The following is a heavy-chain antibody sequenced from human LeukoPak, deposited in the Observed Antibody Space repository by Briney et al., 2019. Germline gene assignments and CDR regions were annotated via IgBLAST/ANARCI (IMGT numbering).Heavy chain of an antibody. CDR1: GXSFRGYY. CDR3: ASSGWYRGY. CDR2: INHSGST. V-gene: IGHV4-34*01. D-gene: IGHD6-19*01. Sequence: SETLSLTCAVYGXSFRGYYWSWIRQPPGKGLEWMGEINHSGSTTYNPSLKSRVTISVDTSKNQFSLKVTSVTAADTAVYYCASSGWYRGYWGQGTLVTVSS. J-gene: IGHJ4*02.